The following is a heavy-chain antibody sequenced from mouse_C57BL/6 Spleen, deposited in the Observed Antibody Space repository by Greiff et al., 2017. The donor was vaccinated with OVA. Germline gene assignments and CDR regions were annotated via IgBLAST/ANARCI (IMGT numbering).Heavy chain of an antibody. CDR2: IDPSDSET. V-gene: IGHV1-52*01. CDR1: GYTFTSYW. CDR3: AREGRDYFDY. Sequence: VKLQQPGAELVRPGSSVKLSCKASGYTFTSYWMHWVKQRPIQGLEWIGNIDPSDSETHYNQKFKDKATLTVDKSSSTAYMQLSSLTSEDSAVYYCAREGRDYFDYWGQGTTLTVSS. J-gene: IGHJ2*01.